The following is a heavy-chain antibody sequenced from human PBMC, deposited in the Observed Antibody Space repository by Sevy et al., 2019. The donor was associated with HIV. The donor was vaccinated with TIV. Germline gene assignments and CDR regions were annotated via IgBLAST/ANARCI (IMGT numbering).Heavy chain of an antibody. CDR3: ARGYCTNGVCALGHKLYGLIDY. V-gene: IGHV3-7*04. D-gene: IGHD2-8*01. J-gene: IGHJ4*02. Sequence: QLGGSLRLSCAASGFTFSSYWMSWVRQAPGKGLEWVANIKQDGSEKYYVDSVKGRFTISRDNAKNSLYLQMNSLRAEDTAVYYCARGYCTNGVCALGHKLYGLIDYWGQGTLVTVSS. CDR2: IKQDGSEK. CDR1: GFTFSSYW.